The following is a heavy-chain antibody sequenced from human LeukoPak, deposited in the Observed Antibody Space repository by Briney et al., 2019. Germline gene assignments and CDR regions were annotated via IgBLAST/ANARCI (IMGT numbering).Heavy chain of an antibody. V-gene: IGHV4-59*08. Sequence: SETLSLTCTVSGGSISSYYWSWIRQPPGKGLEWIGYIYYSGSTNYNPSLKSRVTISVDTSKNQFSLKLSSVTAADTAVYYCARMDRYCSGGSCYWFDPWGQGTLVTVSS. D-gene: IGHD2-15*01. J-gene: IGHJ5*02. CDR2: IYYSGST. CDR3: ARMDRYCSGGSCYWFDP. CDR1: GGSISSYY.